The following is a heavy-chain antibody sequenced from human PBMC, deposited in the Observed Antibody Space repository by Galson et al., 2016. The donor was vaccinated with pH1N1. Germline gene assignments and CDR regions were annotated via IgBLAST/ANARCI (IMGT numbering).Heavy chain of an antibody. D-gene: IGHD4-17*01. CDR1: GGTFSSYA. V-gene: IGHV1-69*13. CDR2: IIPIFGTS. Sequence: SVKVSCKASGGTFSSYAISWVRQAPGQGLEWMGRIIPIFGTSNYAQKFQGRVTITADESTSTAYMELSSLRSEDTVVYYCARGGYGDYTDYMDVWGKGTTVTVSS. J-gene: IGHJ6*03. CDR3: ARGGYGDYTDYMDV.